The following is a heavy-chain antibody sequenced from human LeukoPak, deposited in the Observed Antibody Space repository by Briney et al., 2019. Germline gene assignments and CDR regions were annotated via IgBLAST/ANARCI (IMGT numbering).Heavy chain of an antibody. J-gene: IGHJ4*02. CDR3: ASYDSSGFLPFYYFDY. V-gene: IGHV1-69*13. CDR2: IIPIFGTA. D-gene: IGHD3-22*01. Sequence: ASVKVSCKASGCTFSSYAISWVRQAPGQGLEWMGGIIPIFGTANYAQKFQGRVTITADESTSTAYMELSSLRSEDTAVYYCASYDSSGFLPFYYFDYWGQGTLVTVSS. CDR1: GCTFSSYA.